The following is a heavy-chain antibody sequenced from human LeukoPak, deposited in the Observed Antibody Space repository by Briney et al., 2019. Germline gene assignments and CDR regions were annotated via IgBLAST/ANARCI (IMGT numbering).Heavy chain of an antibody. Sequence: SETLSLTCAVYGGSFSGYYWSWIRQPPGKGLEWIGEINHSGSTNYNPSLKSRVTISVDTSKNQFSLKLSSVTAADTAVYYCARGLSPSTIYDFRDYWGQGTLVTVSS. J-gene: IGHJ4*02. D-gene: IGHD3-3*01. CDR2: INHSGST. CDR1: GGSFSGYY. CDR3: ARGLSPSTIYDFRDY. V-gene: IGHV4-34*01.